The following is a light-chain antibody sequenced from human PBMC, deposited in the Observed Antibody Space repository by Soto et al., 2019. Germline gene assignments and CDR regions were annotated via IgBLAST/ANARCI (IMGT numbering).Light chain of an antibody. Sequence: EVVMTQSPATLSVSPGERATLSCRASHSVSSSLAWYQQKPGQAPRLLISGASTRADVIPARFSGSGSGTEFTLTISSLKSEAFAVYYCQHYNSWRWKFGQGTKVEGK. CDR3: QHYNSWRWK. J-gene: IGKJ1*01. CDR2: GAS. V-gene: IGKV3-15*01. CDR1: HSVSSS.